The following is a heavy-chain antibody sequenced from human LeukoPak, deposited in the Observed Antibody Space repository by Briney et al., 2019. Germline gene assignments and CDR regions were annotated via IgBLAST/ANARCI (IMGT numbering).Heavy chain of an antibody. CDR3: ARSRDGYYFDY. J-gene: IGHJ4*02. V-gene: IGHV1-46*01. CDR1: GYTFTNYY. Sequence: GASVKVSCKASGYTFTNYYLHWVRQAPGQGLEWMGIINPSGGSTSYAQKFQGRVTMTRDTSTGTVYMELSSLRSEDTAVYYCARSRDGYYFDYWGRGTLVTVSS. CDR2: INPSGGST. D-gene: IGHD2-2*01.